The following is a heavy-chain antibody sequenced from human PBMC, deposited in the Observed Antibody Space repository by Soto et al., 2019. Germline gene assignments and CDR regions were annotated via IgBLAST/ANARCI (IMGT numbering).Heavy chain of an antibody. V-gene: IGHV3-23*01. CDR3: AKDGGVGKHYYYGMDV. CDR1: GFTFSGYA. Sequence: GGSLRLSCAASGFTFSGYAMSWVRQAPGKGLEWVSAISGSGGSTYYADSVKGRFTISRDNSKNTLYLQMNSLRAEDTAVYYCAKDGGVGKHYYYGMDVWGQGTTVTVSS. J-gene: IGHJ6*02. CDR2: ISGSGGST. D-gene: IGHD3-16*01.